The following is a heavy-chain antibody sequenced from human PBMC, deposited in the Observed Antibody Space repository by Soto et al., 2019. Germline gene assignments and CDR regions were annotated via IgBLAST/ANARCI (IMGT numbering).Heavy chain of an antibody. V-gene: IGHV3-23*01. CDR2: MSGSGDDA. J-gene: IGHJ4*02. CDR1: GGSISNYY. Sequence: PSETLSLTCTVSGGSISNYYWSWVRQAPGKGLEWVSVMSGSGDDAYYADSVKGRFTISRDNSKNMLYLQMNSLRAEDTAVYFCAKKVTIYAVDPADYWGQGTQVTVSS. CDR3: AKKVTIYAVDPADY. D-gene: IGHD3-3*01.